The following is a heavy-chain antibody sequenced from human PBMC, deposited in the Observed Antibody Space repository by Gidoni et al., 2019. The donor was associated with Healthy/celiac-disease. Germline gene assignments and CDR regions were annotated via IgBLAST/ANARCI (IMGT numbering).Heavy chain of an antibody. CDR1: GGSFSGYY. Sequence: QVQLQQWGAGLLKPSETLSLTCAVYGGSFSGYYWSWIRQPPGKGLEWIGAINHRGSTNYNPSLKSRVTISVDTSKNQFSLKLSSVTAADTAVYYCARGGPRYYYGSGSYTNWFDPWGQGTLVTVSS. CDR2: INHRGST. V-gene: IGHV4-34*01. J-gene: IGHJ5*02. D-gene: IGHD3-10*01. CDR3: ARGGPRYYYGSGSYTNWFDP.